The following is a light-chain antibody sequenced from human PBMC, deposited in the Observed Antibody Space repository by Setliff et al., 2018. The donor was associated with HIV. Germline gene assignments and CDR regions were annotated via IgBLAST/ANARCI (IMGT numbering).Light chain of an antibody. CDR1: SSDVGNYNY. CDR2: DVT. V-gene: IGLV2-11*01. Sequence: SVLTQPRSVSGSPGPSVTISCTGTSSDVGNYNYVSWYQQHPGKAPKLMIYDVTKRPSGVPDRFTGSKSGNTASLTISGLQAEDEADYYCSSYGGTYTPYVFGTGTKVTVL. J-gene: IGLJ1*01. CDR3: SSYGGTYTPYV.